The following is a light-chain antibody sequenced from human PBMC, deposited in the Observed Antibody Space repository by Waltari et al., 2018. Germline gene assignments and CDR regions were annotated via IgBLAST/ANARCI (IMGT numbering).Light chain of an antibody. CDR2: AAS. CDR1: QSISTY. CDR3: QQSYTTPRT. Sequence: DMQKTQSPSSLSASVRGRVTLNCRASQSISTYLNWYHQNPGKAPNLLIYAASSLQSEVPSRFSGSGSGTDFTLTISSLQPEDFATYYCQQSYTTPRTFGQGTKVAIK. V-gene: IGKV1-39*01. J-gene: IGKJ1*01.